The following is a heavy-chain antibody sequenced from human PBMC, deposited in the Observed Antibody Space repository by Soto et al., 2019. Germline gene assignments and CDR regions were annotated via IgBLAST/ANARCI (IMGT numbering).Heavy chain of an antibody. CDR3: ASGSGYSYGTPHDYYFDY. CDR2: IYYSGST. D-gene: IGHD5-18*01. Sequence: PSETLSLTCTVSGGSISSGGYYWSWIRQHPGKGLEWIGYIYYSGSTYYNPSLKSRVTISVDTSKNQFSLKLSSVTAADTAVYYCASGSGYSYGTPHDYYFDYWGQGTLVTVSS. V-gene: IGHV4-31*03. J-gene: IGHJ4*02. CDR1: GGSISSGGYY.